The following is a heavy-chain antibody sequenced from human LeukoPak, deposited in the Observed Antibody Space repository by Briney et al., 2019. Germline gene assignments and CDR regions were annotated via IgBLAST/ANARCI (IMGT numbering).Heavy chain of an antibody. Sequence: QSGGSLRLSCAASGFTFSSYEVNWVRQAPGKGLEWVSYISSSGSTIYYADSVKGRFTISRDNAKNSLSLQMNSLRAEDTALYYCARQPLNRNPSCFDYRGQGALVTVSS. CDR2: ISSSGSTI. J-gene: IGHJ4*02. CDR3: ARQPLNRNPSCFDY. CDR1: GFTFSSYE. V-gene: IGHV3-48*03.